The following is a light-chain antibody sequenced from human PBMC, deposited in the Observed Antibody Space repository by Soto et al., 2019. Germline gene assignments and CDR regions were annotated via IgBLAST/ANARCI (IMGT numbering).Light chain of an antibody. CDR2: AAS. CDR3: QQYGNSPQGT. J-gene: IGKJ5*01. CDR1: QSVANSH. Sequence: ETVLTQSPGTLYFSPGERATLSCRASQSVANSHVAWYQQRRGLPPRLLIYAASNRATGLPDRFSGGWSGAYFPLTISRLDAEYFVVYFCQQYGNSPQGTFGQGTRV. V-gene: IGKV3-20*01.